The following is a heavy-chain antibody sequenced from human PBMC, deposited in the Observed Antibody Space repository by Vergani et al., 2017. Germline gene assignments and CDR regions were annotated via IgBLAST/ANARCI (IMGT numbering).Heavy chain of an antibody. J-gene: IGHJ5*02. V-gene: IGHV5-51*01. CDR1: GFSFTSSW. CDR2: IYPGDSET. Sequence: EEQLIQSGPEVRKPGDSLRISCKGSGFSFTSSWIGWVRQRPGKGLGWMGIIYPGDSETRYSTSFQGQVTISADRSKSTTYLQWASLKASDTAVYYCARRQYIGSWVASYFDPWGQGTRVTVSS. CDR3: ARRQYIGSWVASYFDP. D-gene: IGHD1-26*01.